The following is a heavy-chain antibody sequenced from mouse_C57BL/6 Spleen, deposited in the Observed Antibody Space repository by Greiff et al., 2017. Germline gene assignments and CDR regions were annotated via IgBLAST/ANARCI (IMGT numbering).Heavy chain of an antibody. V-gene: IGHV1-20*01. CDR2: INPYNGDT. Sequence: EVQLQQSGPELVKPGDSVKISCKASGYSFTGYFMNWVMQSHGKSLEWIGRINPYNGDTFYNQKFKGKATLTVDKSSSTAHMELRSLTSEDSAVYYCARAITTVTGDFDVWGTGTTVTVSS. J-gene: IGHJ1*03. CDR1: GYSFTGYF. CDR3: ARAITTVTGDFDV. D-gene: IGHD1-1*01.